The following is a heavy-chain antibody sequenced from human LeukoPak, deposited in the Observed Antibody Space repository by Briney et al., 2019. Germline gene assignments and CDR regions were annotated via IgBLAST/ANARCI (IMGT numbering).Heavy chain of an antibody. J-gene: IGHJ6*02. D-gene: IGHD3-10*01. CDR3: ARDHDLWNYYYYYGMDV. CDR1: GYTFTSYA. CDR2: INTNTGNP. Sequence: ASVKVSCKASGYTFTSYAMNWVRQAPGQGLEWMGWINTNTGNPTYAQGFTGRFVFSLDTSVSTAYLQISSLKAEDTAVYYCARDHDLWNYYYYYGMDVWGQGTTVTVSS. V-gene: IGHV7-4-1*02.